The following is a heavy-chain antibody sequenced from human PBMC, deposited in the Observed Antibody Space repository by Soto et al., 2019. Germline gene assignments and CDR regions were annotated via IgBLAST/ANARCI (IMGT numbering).Heavy chain of an antibody. J-gene: IGHJ6*01. CDR1: GGTFRSYA. D-gene: IGHD2-2*01. Sequence: SVKVSCKASGGTFRSYAISWVRQAPGQGLEWMGGIIPIFGTANYAQKFQGRVTITADESTSTAYLELSSLRSEDTAVHYWRRDKGVHRYCISTSGYAYYYYGMDVWGQGTTVSVPQ. CDR2: IIPIFGTA. CDR3: RRDKGVHRYCISTSGYAYYYYGMDV. V-gene: IGHV1-69*13.